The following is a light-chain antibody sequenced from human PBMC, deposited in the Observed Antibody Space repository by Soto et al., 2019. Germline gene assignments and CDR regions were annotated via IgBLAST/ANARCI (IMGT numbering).Light chain of an antibody. CDR1: SSNIGAGFD. V-gene: IGLV1-40*01. J-gene: IGLJ3*02. CDR2: GNN. Sequence: QAVLAQPPSVSGAPGQRVTVSCTGNSSNIGAGFDVHWYQQLPGTAPKLLIYGNNNRPSGVPDRFSGSKSDTSASLAITGLQPEDEADYYCQSFDSSLNGWVFGGRTKLTVL. CDR3: QSFDSSLNGWV.